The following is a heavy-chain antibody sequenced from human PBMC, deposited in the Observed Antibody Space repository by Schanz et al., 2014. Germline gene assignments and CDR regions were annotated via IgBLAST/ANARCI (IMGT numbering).Heavy chain of an antibody. D-gene: IGHD3-3*01. Sequence: QIQLVQSGPEVKKPGATVKVSCKASGYTFTSYGISWVRQAPGQGLEWMGWISAYNGNTKYPQKLQGRVTMTTDTSTSTAYMELRSLRSDDTAVYYCARSAGRDFWSGYYTRFDYWGQGTLDTVSS. CDR3: ARSAGRDFWSGYYTRFDY. V-gene: IGHV1-18*01. CDR1: GYTFTSYG. J-gene: IGHJ4*02. CDR2: ISAYNGNT.